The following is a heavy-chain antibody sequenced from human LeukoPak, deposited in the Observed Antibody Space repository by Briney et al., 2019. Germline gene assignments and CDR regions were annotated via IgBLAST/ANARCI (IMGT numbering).Heavy chain of an antibody. J-gene: IGHJ3*02. CDR1: GGSISSYY. Sequence: SETLSLTCTVSGGSISSYYWSWIRQPAGKGLEWIGRIYTSGSTNYNPSLKSRVTMSVDTSKNQFSLKLSSVTAADTAVYYCARAGHYYDSSGYGDAFDIWGQGTMVTVSS. CDR2: IYTSGST. D-gene: IGHD3-22*01. V-gene: IGHV4-4*07. CDR3: ARAGHYYDSSGYGDAFDI.